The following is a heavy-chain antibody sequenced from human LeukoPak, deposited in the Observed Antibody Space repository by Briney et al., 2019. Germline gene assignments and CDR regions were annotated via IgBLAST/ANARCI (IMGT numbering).Heavy chain of an antibody. CDR3: ATVAPAVAGNNWFDP. CDR2: FDPEDGET. V-gene: IGHV1-24*01. J-gene: IGHJ5*02. Sequence: ASVTVSCTVSGYTLTELSMHWVRQAPGKGLEWMGGFDPEDGETIYAQKFQGRVTMTEDTSTDTAYMELSSLRSEDTAVYYCATVAPAVAGNNWFDPWGQGTLVTVSS. D-gene: IGHD6-19*01. CDR1: GYTLTELS.